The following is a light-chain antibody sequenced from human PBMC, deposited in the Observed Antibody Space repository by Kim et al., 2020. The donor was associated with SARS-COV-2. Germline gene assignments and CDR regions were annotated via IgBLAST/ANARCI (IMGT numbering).Light chain of an antibody. V-gene: IGLV1-40*03. J-gene: IGLJ2*01. CDR3: QSYDGGLSGVV. Sequence: RVTISCTGGSCSVGAGYDVLWYHQLPAAAPNLLIYGDSNRPSGVPDRFSGSKSGASASLAITGRQDDDDADYYCQSYDGGLSGVVFGGGTQLTVL. CDR2: GDS. CDR1: SCSVGAGYD.